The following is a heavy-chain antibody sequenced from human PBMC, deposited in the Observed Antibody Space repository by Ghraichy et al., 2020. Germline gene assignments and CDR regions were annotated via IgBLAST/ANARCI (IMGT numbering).Heavy chain of an antibody. Sequence: LSLTCAASGFTVSINYMSWVRQAPGKGLEWVSVIYSGGSTYYADSVKGRFTISRDNSKNTLDLHMNSLRAKDTAVYYCARDVAPAGDFDYWGQGTLVTVSS. CDR3: ARDVAPAGDFDY. CDR2: IYSGGST. J-gene: IGHJ4*02. CDR1: GFTVSINY. V-gene: IGHV3-66*02. D-gene: IGHD6-13*01.